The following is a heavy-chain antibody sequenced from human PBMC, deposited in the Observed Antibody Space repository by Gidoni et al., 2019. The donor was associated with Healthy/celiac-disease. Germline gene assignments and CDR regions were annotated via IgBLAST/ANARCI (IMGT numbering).Heavy chain of an antibody. Sequence: VQLAQSAAEVKKPWAQVTVSCKASGGMVSSYAISWVRQAPGHELEWMGGIIPIFGAANYAQQWQGRVAITADESTSTADMEVSSLRSEGMAVYYCARADSYGDYVVVFDYWGQGTLVTVSS. J-gene: IGHJ4*02. D-gene: IGHD4-17*01. CDR3: ARADSYGDYVVVFDY. CDR1: GGMVSSYA. CDR2: IIPIFGAA. V-gene: IGHV1-69*01.